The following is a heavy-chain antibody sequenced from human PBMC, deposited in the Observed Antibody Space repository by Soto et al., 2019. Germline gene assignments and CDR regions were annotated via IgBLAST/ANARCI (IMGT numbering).Heavy chain of an antibody. CDR1: GGSISSGGYS. V-gene: IGHV4-30-2*01. CDR2: IYHSGST. CDR3: AREAKENYYDSSGYYYFDY. D-gene: IGHD3-22*01. J-gene: IGHJ4*02. Sequence: SETLSLTCAVSGGSISSGGYSWSWIRQPPGKGLEWIGYIYHSGSTYYNPSLKSRVTISVDRSKNQFSLKLSSVTAADMAVYYCAREAKENYYDSSGYYYFDYWGQGTLVTVSS.